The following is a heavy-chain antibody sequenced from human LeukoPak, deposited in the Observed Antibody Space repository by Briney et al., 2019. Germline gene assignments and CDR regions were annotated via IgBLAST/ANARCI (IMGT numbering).Heavy chain of an antibody. V-gene: IGHV3-23*01. CDR2: ISGSGVST. Sequence: EAGGSLRLSCAASGFTFSSFGMGGVRQAPGEGVEWVSAISGSGVSTYYADSVKGRFTISRDNSKNTLYLQMNSLRAEDTAVYYCARGGSYLSAFDIWGQGTMVTVSS. CDR1: GFTFSSFG. J-gene: IGHJ3*02. D-gene: IGHD1-26*01. CDR3: ARGGSYLSAFDI.